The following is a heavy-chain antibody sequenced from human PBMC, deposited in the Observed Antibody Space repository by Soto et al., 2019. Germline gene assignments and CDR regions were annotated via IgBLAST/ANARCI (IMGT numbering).Heavy chain of an antibody. Sequence: GGSLRLSCAASGFTFSDHYMDWVRQAPGKGLEWVGRSRNKVSSYTTEYAASVNGRFTVSRDYSKNSLYLHMNSLKIEDTAVYYCTSGGSGRFDNWGQGTLVTVSS. CDR2: SRNKVSSYTT. V-gene: IGHV3-72*01. CDR1: GFTFSDHY. J-gene: IGHJ4*02. CDR3: TSGGSGRFDN. D-gene: IGHD3-10*01.